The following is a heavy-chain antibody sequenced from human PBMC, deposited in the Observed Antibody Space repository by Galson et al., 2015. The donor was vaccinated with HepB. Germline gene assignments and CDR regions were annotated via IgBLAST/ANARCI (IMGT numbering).Heavy chain of an antibody. Sequence: SVKVSCKASGYTFTSYAMHWVRQAPGQRLEWMGWINAGNGNTKYSQKFQGRVTITRDTSASTAYMELSSLRSEDTAVYYCARETSYYGSGSYLNYWGQGTLVTVSS. J-gene: IGHJ4*02. CDR2: INAGNGNT. CDR3: ARETSYYGSGSYLNY. D-gene: IGHD3-10*01. CDR1: GYTFTSYA. V-gene: IGHV1-3*01.